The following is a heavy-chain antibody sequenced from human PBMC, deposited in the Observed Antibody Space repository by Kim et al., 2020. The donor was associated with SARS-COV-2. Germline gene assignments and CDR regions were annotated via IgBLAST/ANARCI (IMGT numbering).Heavy chain of an antibody. CDR3: ARHGVRFGYDYFFDY. V-gene: IGHV3-21*01. J-gene: IGHJ4*02. D-gene: IGHD5-12*01. CDR2: ISSRGNYI. CDR1: GFTFSSYS. Sequence: GGSLRLSCAASGFTFSSYSMSWVRQAPGKGLEWVSSISSRGNYIYYADSVKGRFTISRDSAKNSLYLQMSSLRAEDTAVYYCARHGVRFGYDYFFDYWGQGTLVTVSS.